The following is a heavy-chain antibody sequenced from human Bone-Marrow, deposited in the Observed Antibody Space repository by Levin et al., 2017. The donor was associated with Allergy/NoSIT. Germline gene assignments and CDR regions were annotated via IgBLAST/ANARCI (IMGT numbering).Heavy chain of an antibody. Sequence: GESLKISCAASGFTFTNYAMSWVRQAPGKGLEWVSSISGSGGSTYYADSAKGRFTISRDNSENTLSLQMNSLRVEDTAVYYCAKSAVYTSSWWSDYWGQGTLVTVSS. CDR2: ISGSGGST. D-gene: IGHD6-13*01. CDR1: GFTFTNYA. J-gene: IGHJ4*01. CDR3: AKSAVYTSSWWSDY. V-gene: IGHV3-23*01.